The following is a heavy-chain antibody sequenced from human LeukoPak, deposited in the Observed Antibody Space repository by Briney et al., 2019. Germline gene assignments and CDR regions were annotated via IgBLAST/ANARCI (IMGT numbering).Heavy chain of an antibody. D-gene: IGHD1-7*01. Sequence: GGSLRLSCAASGFTFTSYSMSWVRQAPGKGLEWVSGTSDRGDSTYYADSAKGRFTISRDSSKNTLFLQMNSLRAEDTALYFCARKAQYNGHYPLDYWGQGTLVTVSS. CDR3: ARKAQYNGHYPLDY. CDR1: GFTFTSYS. V-gene: IGHV3-23*01. CDR2: TSDRGDST. J-gene: IGHJ4*02.